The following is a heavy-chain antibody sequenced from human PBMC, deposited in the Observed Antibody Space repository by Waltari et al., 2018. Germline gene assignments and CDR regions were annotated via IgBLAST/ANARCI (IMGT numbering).Heavy chain of an antibody. D-gene: IGHD7-27*01. CDR1: GYSISSGYY. CDR2: IYHSGST. Sequence: QVQLQESGPGLVKPSETLSLTCAVSGYSISSGYYWGWIRQPPGKGLEWIGSIYHSGSTYYNPSLKSRVTISVDTSKNQFSLKLSSVTAADTAVYYCARHEVPNWGYYFDYWGQGTLVTVSS. V-gene: IGHV4-38-2*01. J-gene: IGHJ4*02. CDR3: ARHEVPNWGYYFDY.